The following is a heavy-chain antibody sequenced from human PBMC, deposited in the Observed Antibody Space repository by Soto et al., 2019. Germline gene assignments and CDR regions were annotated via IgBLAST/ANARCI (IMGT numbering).Heavy chain of an antibody. CDR1: GHSLSSGGYY. D-gene: IGHD6-19*01. Sequence: SETLSLTCTVSGHSLSSGGYYWSWIRQHPGKGLEWVGYIYFTGSTLYNPSLKSRLAMSLDTSKNQFSLRLTSVTAADTAVYFCAKDWGSSGWPNWGQGTLVTV. V-gene: IGHV4-31*03. CDR3: AKDWGSSGWPN. J-gene: IGHJ4*02. CDR2: IYFTGST.